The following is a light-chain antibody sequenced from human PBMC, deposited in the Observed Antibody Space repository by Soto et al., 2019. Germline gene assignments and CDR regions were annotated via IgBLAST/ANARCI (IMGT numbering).Light chain of an antibody. CDR3: SSYTTTTTVVA. CDR1: SSDFGGYNY. V-gene: IGLV2-14*03. CDR2: DVT. Sequence: QSVLTQPASVSGSPGQWITISCSGTSSDFGGYNYVSWYQQHPGKAPKLLIYDVTNRPSGVSNRFSGSKFGNAASLTISGLQAEDEGDYYCSSYTTTTTVVAFGGGTKVTVL. J-gene: IGLJ2*01.